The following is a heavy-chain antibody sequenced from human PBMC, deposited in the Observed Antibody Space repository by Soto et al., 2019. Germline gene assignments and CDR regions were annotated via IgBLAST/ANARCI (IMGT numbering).Heavy chain of an antibody. CDR1: GYTFTSYA. Sequence: QVQLVQSGAEVKKPGASVKVSCKASGYTFTSYAMRWVRQAPGQRLEWMGWINAGNGNTKYSQKFQGRVTITRDTSASTAYMELSSLRSEDTAVYYCARGPDYYYMDVWGKGTTVTVSS. CDR3: ARGPDYYYMDV. J-gene: IGHJ6*03. V-gene: IGHV1-3*01. CDR2: INAGNGNT.